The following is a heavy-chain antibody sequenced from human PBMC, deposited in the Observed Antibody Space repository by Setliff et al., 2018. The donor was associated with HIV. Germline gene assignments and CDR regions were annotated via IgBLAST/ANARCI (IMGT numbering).Heavy chain of an antibody. CDR3: ARDYYDSSGYYSLLADAFDI. Sequence: ASVKVSCKASGGTFSNYAISWVRQAPGQGLEWMGGIIPIFGTANYAQKFQGRVAITADESTSTAYMELSSLRSEDTAVYYCARDYYDSSGYYSLLADAFDIWGQGTMVTVSS. J-gene: IGHJ3*02. CDR1: GGTFSNYA. D-gene: IGHD3-22*01. V-gene: IGHV1-69*13. CDR2: IIPIFGTA.